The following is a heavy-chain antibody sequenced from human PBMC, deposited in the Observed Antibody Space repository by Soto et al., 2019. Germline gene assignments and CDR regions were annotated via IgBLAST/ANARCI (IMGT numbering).Heavy chain of an antibody. CDR2: VNPDNGGT. D-gene: IGHD3-16*01. J-gene: IGHJ6*01. CDR1: GCTFTGNY. V-gene: IGHV1-2*02. Sequence: GASVKVSCKASGCTFTGNYIHWVRQAPGQGLEWMGWVNPDNGGTTSAQKFQGRVTMTRDTSVTTAYMELSRLTSDDTAVYYCARDPRPPSGWLAFWGDGMDFWGQGTTVTVSS. CDR3: ARDPRPPSGWLAFWGDGMDF.